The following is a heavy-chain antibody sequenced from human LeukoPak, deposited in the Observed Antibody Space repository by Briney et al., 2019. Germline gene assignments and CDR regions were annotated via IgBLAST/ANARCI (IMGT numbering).Heavy chain of an antibody. D-gene: IGHD6-13*01. CDR3: AREGIAAAGVTLDYYYGMDV. J-gene: IGHJ6*04. Sequence: SETLSLTCTVSGGSLSSYYWSWIRQPPGKGLEWVGYIYYSGSTNYNPSLKSRVTISVDTSKNQFSLKLSSVTAADTAVYYCAREGIAAAGVTLDYYYGMDVWGKGTTVTVSS. CDR1: GGSLSSYY. V-gene: IGHV4-59*01. CDR2: IYYSGST.